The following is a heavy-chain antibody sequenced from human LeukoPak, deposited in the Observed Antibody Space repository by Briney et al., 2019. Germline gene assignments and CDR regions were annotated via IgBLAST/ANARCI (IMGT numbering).Heavy chain of an antibody. CDR1: GGSISSYY. D-gene: IGHD4-17*01. CDR3: ARHTGYGDRGWFDP. J-gene: IGHJ5*02. CDR2: IYTSGST. V-gene: IGHV4-4*07. Sequence: PSETLSLTCTVSGGSISSYYWSWIRQPAGKGLEWIGRIYTSGSTNYNPSLKSRVTMSVDTSKNQFSLKLSSVTASDTAMYYCARHTGYGDRGWFDPWGQGTLVTVSS.